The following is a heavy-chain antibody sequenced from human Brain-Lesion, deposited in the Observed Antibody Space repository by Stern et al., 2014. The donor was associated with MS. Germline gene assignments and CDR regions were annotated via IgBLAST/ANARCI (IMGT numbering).Heavy chain of an antibody. CDR2: IFNSGST. CDR3: ARGRVVPGFQYYATDV. D-gene: IGHD2-2*01. V-gene: IGHV4-61*02. J-gene: IGHJ6*02. Sequence: QVQLQESGPGLVKPSQTLSLSCTVSGGSISSGGYYWSWIRQPAGKGLEWIGRIFNSGSTSYKPSLQSRVTISIDTSKNQFSLRLNSMTAADTAVYYCARGRVVPGFQYYATDVWGQGTTVIVSS. CDR1: GGSISSGGYY.